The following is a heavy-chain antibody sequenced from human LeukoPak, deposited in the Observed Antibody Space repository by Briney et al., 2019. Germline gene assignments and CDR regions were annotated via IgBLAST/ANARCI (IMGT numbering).Heavy chain of an antibody. Sequence: PGRSLRLSCAASGFTFTTYSMNWVRQAPGKGLEWVSFISSSSSYIYYADSVKGRFTISRDNAKNSLYLQMNSLRDEDTAVYYCARSGYYTSDFWGQGTLVTVSS. CDR2: ISSSSSYI. V-gene: IGHV3-48*02. CDR3: ARSGYYTSDF. CDR1: GFTFTTYS. D-gene: IGHD3/OR15-3a*01. J-gene: IGHJ4*02.